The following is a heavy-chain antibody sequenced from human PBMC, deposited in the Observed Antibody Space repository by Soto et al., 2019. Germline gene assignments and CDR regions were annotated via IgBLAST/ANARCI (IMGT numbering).Heavy chain of an antibody. Sequence: SDTLSLTCTVSGGSMSDYFWTWIRLPAGKRLEWIGRKSISGSTDYNPSLKGRASMSVDTSKNQFSLRLISGTAADTALYYSSRSLRSASGWSIDVGGQGILVT. D-gene: IGHD6-19*01. CDR2: KSISGST. CDR1: GGSMSDYF. CDR3: SRSLRSASGWSIDV. J-gene: IGHJ4*02. V-gene: IGHV4-4*07.